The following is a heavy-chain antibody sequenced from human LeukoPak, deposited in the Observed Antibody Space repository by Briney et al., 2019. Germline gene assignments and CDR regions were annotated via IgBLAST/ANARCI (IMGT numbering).Heavy chain of an antibody. J-gene: IGHJ4*02. D-gene: IGHD3-3*01. V-gene: IGHV4-34*01. CDR3: ARAKAVRITIFGVVKYYFDY. CDR1: GGSFSGYY. CDR2: INHSGST. Sequence: TSETLSLTCAVYGGSFSGYYWSWIRQPPGKGLEWIGEINHSGSTNYNPSLKSRVTISVDTSKNRFSLKLSSVTAADTAVYYCARAKAVRITIFGVVKYYFDYWGQGTLVTVSS.